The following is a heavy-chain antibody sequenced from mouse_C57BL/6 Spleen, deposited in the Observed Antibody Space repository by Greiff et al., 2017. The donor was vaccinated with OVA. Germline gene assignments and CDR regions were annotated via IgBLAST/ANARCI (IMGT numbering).Heavy chain of an antibody. CDR2: ISDGGSYT. J-gene: IGHJ2*01. CDR3: ARGLWDY. V-gene: IGHV5-4*03. CDR1: GFTFSSYA. Sequence: EVKLMESGGGLVKPGGSLKLSCAASGFTFSSYAMSWVRQTPEKRLEWVATISDGGSYTYYPDNVKGRFTISRDNAKNNLYLQMSHLKSEDTAMYYCARGLWDYWGQGTTLTVSS. D-gene: IGHD6-1*01.